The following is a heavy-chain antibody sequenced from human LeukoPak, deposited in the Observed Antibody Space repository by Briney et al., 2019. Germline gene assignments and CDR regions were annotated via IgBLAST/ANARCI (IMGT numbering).Heavy chain of an antibody. V-gene: IGHV4-61*09. CDR3: ARGTLYRGWSYYLDF. J-gene: IGHJ4*02. CDR2: IYTSGTS. D-gene: IGHD6-19*01. CDR1: GGSISSGSYY. Sequence: PSETLSLTCTVSGGSISSGSYYWSWIRQPAGKELEWIEHIYTSGTSNYNPSLRSRVTISVDMSKNHFSLRLRSVTAADTAMYYCARGTLYRGWSYYLDFWGQGSQVTVSS.